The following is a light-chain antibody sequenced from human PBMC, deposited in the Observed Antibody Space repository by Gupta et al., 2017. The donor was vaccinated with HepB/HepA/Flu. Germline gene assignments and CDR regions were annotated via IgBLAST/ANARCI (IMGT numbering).Light chain of an antibody. Sequence: DIQMAQSPSSLSASVGDRVTITCRSSETISSYLNWYQQKPGQAPRLLIYAAFHLQSGVPSRFSGSGSGTEFTLSITRRQGEDFATYYCHQRYSPPYTFGQGTQLDIK. CDR2: AAF. J-gene: IGKJ2*01. CDR3: HQRYSPPYT. CDR1: ETISSY. V-gene: IGKV1-39*01.